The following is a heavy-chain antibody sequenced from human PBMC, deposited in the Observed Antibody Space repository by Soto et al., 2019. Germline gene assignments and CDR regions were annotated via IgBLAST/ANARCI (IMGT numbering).Heavy chain of an antibody. Sequence: QVQLVESGGGVVQPGRSLRLSCAASGFTCSSYIMHWVRQAPGKGLEWVAMILHDGNNKYYADSVKGRFTISRDNSKNTLYLQMNSLTTEDTAIYYCARDDEDGSYCDLGYWGQGTLVTVSS. CDR3: ARDDEDGSYCDLGY. D-gene: IGHD3-10*01. CDR2: ILHDGNNK. J-gene: IGHJ4*02. V-gene: IGHV3-30-3*01. CDR1: GFTCSSYI.